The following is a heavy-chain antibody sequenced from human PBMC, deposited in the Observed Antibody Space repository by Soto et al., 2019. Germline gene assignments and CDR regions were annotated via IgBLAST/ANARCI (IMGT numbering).Heavy chain of an antibody. Sequence: LSLTCTVSGGSISSGGYYWSWIRQHPGKGLEWIGYIFYSGTTYYNPSLKSRVTISVDTSKNQFSLKLSSVTAADTAVYYCARRYGKNAFDIWGQGTMVTVSS. CDR2: IFYSGTT. V-gene: IGHV4-31*03. J-gene: IGHJ3*02. D-gene: IGHD5-18*01. CDR1: GGSISSGGYY. CDR3: ARRYGKNAFDI.